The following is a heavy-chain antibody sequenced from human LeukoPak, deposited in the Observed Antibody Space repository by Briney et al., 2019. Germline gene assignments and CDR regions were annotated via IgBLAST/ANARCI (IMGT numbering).Heavy chain of an antibody. D-gene: IGHD6-19*01. CDR2: IWYDGSNK. CDR1: GFTFSSYG. CDR3: AKGSGSGWYGWFAP. Sequence: GGSLRLSCAASGFTFSSYGMHWVRQAPGKGLEWVAVIWYDGSNKYYADSVKGRFTISRDNSKNTLYLQMNSLRADDTAVYYCAKGSGSGWYGWFAPWGQGTLVTVSS. J-gene: IGHJ5*02. V-gene: IGHV3-33*06.